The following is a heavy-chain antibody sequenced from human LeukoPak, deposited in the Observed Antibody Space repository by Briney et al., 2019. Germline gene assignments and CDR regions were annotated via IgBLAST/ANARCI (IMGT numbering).Heavy chain of an antibody. Sequence: SVKGRFTISRDNAKNSLYLQMGSLRAEDTAVYYCATDTPETAVFDYWGQGTLVTVSS. J-gene: IGHJ4*02. V-gene: IGHV3-11*06. CDR3: ATDTPETAVFDY. D-gene: IGHD1-1*01.